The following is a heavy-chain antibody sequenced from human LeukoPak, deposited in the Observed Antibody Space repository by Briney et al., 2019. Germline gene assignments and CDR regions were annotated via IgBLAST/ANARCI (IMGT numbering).Heavy chain of an antibody. CDR1: GYSFTSYW. CDR3: ARPYCSSSTCSQSGDY. J-gene: IGHJ4*02. Sequence: GESLKISCKGSGYSFTSYWIAWVLQMPGKGLEWMVIIYPGDSDTRYSPSFQGQVTISADKSISTAYLQWSSLKASDTAMYYCARPYCSSSTCSQSGDYWGQGTLVTVSS. CDR2: IYPGDSDT. V-gene: IGHV5-51*01. D-gene: IGHD2-2*01.